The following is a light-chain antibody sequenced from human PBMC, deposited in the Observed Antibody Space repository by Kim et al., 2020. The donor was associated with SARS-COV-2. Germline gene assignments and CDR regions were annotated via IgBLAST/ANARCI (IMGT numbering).Light chain of an antibody. CDR3: QHYSRFPYT. J-gene: IGKJ2*01. CDR1: QTISTW. CDR2: LAS. V-gene: IGKV1-5*03. Sequence: YASVGDRVTITCRSSQTISTWLAWYQQKPGKAPNLLIYLASTLESGVPSRFIGSGSGTEFTLTIDSLQPDDFATYYCQHYSRFPYTFGQGTKVEI.